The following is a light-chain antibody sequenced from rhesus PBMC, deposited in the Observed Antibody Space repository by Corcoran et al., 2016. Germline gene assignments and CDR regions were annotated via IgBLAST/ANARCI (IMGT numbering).Light chain of an antibody. Sequence: DIQMTQSPSSLSASVGDRVTITCRPSEDVNDYLNWYQQLPGKPPKLLIYKASTLQSGVPSRFRGSGSGTDFTFTITSRQSEDVATYYCQHNYGSPISFGGGTKVEI. J-gene: IGKJ4*01. CDR3: QHNYGSPIS. CDR1: EDVNDY. V-gene: IGKV1-74*01. CDR2: KAS.